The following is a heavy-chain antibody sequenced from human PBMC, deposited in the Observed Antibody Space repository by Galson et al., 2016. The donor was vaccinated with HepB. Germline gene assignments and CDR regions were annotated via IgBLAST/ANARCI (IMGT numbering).Heavy chain of an antibody. J-gene: IGHJ4*02. CDR1: GFTFSDSP. CDR2: IKSKALSYTT. Sequence: SLRLSCAASGFTFSDSPIHWVRQASGQGLEWVGRIKSKALSYTTAHAASVKGRFTFSREDSKNTAYLQMNSLKTEDTAVYYCTTSSIAARLFDYWGQGTLVTVSS. D-gene: IGHD6-6*01. V-gene: IGHV3-73*01. CDR3: TTSSIAARLFDY.